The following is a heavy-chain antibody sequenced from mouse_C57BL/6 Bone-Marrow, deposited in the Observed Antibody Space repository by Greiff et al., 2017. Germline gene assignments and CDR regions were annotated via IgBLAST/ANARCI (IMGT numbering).Heavy chain of an antibody. CDR2: INPYNGDT. J-gene: IGHJ4*01. Sequence: EVQRVESGPELVKPGDSVKISCKASGYYFTGYFMTWVMQSHGKSLEWIGRINPYNGDTFYNQKFKGKATLTVDKSSSTAHMELRSLTSEASAVYYCARGRRGAMDYWGQGTSGTVAS. CDR1: GYYFTGYF. CDR3: ARGRRGAMDY. V-gene: IGHV1-20*01.